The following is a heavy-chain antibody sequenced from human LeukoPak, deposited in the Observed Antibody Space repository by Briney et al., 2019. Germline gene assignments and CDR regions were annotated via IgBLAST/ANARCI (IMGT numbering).Heavy chain of an antibody. V-gene: IGHV4-61*02. Sequence: SETLSLTCTVSGGSISSGSYYWSWIRQPAGKGLEWIGRIYTSGSTNYNPSLKSRVTISVDTSKNQFSLKLSSVTAADTAVYYCAIAMGYGSGSSYFDYWGQGALVTVSP. J-gene: IGHJ4*02. CDR3: AIAMGYGSGSSYFDY. CDR1: GGSISSGSYY. CDR2: IYTSGST. D-gene: IGHD3-10*01.